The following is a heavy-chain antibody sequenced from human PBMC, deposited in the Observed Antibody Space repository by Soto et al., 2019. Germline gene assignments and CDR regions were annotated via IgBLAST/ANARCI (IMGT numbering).Heavy chain of an antibody. V-gene: IGHV2-26*01. CDR1: GFSLSNARMG. Sequence: QVTLKESGPVLVKPTETLTLTCTVSGFSLSNARMGVSWIRQPPGKALEWLAHIFSNDEKSYRTSLKSRLTISNDTSKRQVVLTMPNMDPVDTATYYCARIRPHSRGWVGYYYGMDVWGQGTTVTVSS. CDR2: IFSNDEK. J-gene: IGHJ6*02. D-gene: IGHD6-19*01. CDR3: ARIRPHSRGWVGYYYGMDV.